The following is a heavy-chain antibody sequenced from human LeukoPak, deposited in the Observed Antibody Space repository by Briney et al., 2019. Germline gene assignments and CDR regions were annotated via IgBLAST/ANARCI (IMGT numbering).Heavy chain of an antibody. V-gene: IGHV3-11*04. D-gene: IGHD3-22*01. CDR2: ISSSGSTI. CDR3: XXXXGDYXSSPDY. Sequence: GGSLRLSCAASGFTFSDYYMSWIRQAPGKGLEWVSYISSSGSTIYYADSVKGRFTISRDNAKNSLYLQMNSLRAEDTAVYYXXXXXGDYXSSPDYWGQGTLVTVSS. J-gene: IGHJ4*02. CDR1: GFTFSDYY.